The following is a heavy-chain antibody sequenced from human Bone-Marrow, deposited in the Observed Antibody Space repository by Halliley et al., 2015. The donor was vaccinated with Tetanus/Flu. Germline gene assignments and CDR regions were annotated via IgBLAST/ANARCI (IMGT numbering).Heavy chain of an antibody. V-gene: IGHV3-23*01. CDR3: AKYLDSRGYYPSYPSGMDA. CDR1: GFTFSTYA. D-gene: IGHD3-22*01. CDR2: ISGSGEST. Sequence: SLRLSCAASGFTFSTYAMSWVRQAPGKGLEWVSLISGSGESTYYADSVKGRFTISRDNSKNTLYLQMNSLRAEDTAVYYCAKYLDSRGYYPSYPSGMDAWGQGTTVTASS. J-gene: IGHJ6*02.